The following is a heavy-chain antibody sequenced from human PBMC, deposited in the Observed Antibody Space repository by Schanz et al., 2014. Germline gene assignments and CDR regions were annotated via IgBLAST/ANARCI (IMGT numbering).Heavy chain of an antibody. J-gene: IGHJ4*02. CDR1: GYTFTSYG. CDR3: ARDQSPYTSSSDVRYFDY. V-gene: IGHV1-18*01. D-gene: IGHD6-6*01. CDR2: ISTFRNEDT. Sequence: QVQLVQSGAEVKKPGASVKVSCKASGYTFTSYGISWVRQAPGQGPEFMGWISTFRNEDTNSAQRFQGRLTMTTDASTGTAYMELRSLRSDDTAVYYCARDQSPYTSSSDVRYFDYGGQGSMITISS.